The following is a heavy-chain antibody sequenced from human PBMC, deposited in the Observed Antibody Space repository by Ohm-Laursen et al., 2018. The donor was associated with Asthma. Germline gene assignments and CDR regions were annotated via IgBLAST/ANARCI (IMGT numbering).Heavy chain of an antibody. CDR1: GFTFSNYA. Sequence: SLRLSCAASGFTFSNYAMSWVRQAPGKGLEWVSGISWNSGSIGYADSVKGRFTISRDNAKNSLYLQMNSLRAEDTALYYCAKAIAARRYYYYGMDVWGQGTTVTVSS. J-gene: IGHJ6*02. D-gene: IGHD6-6*01. CDR3: AKAIAARRYYYYGMDV. CDR2: ISWNSGSI. V-gene: IGHV3-9*01.